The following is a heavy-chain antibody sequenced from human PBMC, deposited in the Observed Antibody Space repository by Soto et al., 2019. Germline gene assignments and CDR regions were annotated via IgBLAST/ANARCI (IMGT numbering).Heavy chain of an antibody. CDR3: ARERCGGDCYSVDYFDY. D-gene: IGHD2-21*02. V-gene: IGHV4-4*02. CDR2: IYHSGST. Sequence: SETLSLTCAVSGGSISSSNWWSWVRQPPGKGLEWIGEIYHSGSTNYNPSLKSRVTISVGKSKNQFSLKLSSVTAADTAVYYCARERCGGDCYSVDYFDYWGQGTLVTVSS. J-gene: IGHJ4*02. CDR1: GGSISSSNW.